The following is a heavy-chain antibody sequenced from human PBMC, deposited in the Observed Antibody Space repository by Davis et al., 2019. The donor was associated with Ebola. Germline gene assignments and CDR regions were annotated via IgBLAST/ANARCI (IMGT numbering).Heavy chain of an antibody. CDR2: IWYDGSNK. V-gene: IGHV3-33*08. CDR1: GFTFSSYE. J-gene: IGHJ4*02. Sequence: GESLKISCAASGFTFSSYEMNWVRQAPGKGLEWVAVIWYDGSNKYYADSVKGRFTISRDNSKNTLYLQMNSLRAEDTAVYYCARSYSSSLQYRYYFDYWGQGTLVTVSS. D-gene: IGHD6-6*01. CDR3: ARSYSSSLQYRYYFDY.